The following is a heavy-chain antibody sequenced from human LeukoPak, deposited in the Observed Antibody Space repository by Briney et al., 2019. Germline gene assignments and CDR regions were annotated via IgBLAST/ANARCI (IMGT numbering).Heavy chain of an antibody. J-gene: IGHJ6*03. V-gene: IGHV3-30*19. D-gene: IGHD6-25*01. CDR3: ARAQRGDYMDV. CDR1: GFTFSSHD. Sequence: GGSLRLSCVASGFTFSSHDMHWVRQAPGKGLEWVAVISYDGSNKYYADSVKGRFTISRDNSKNTLYLQMNSLRAEDTAVYYCARAQRGDYMDVWGKGTTVTISS. CDR2: ISYDGSNK.